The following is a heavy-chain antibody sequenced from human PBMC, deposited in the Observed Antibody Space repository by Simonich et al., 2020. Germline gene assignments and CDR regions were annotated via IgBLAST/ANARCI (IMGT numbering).Heavy chain of an antibody. CDR1: GGSFSGYY. V-gene: IGHV4-34*01. Sequence: QVQLQQWGAGLLKPSETLSLTCAVYGGSFSGYYWSWIRQPPGKGLEWIGEINHSGSTNYNPSLKCRVTISVDTSKNQFSLKLSSVTAADTAVYYCARHLQLGPFDYWGQGTLVTVSS. CDR2: INHSGST. CDR3: ARHLQLGPFDY. D-gene: IGHD1-1*01. J-gene: IGHJ4*02.